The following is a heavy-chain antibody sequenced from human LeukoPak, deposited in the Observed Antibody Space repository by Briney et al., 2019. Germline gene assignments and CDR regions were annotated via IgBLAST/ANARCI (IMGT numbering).Heavy chain of an antibody. J-gene: IGHJ5*02. V-gene: IGHV1-2*02. CDR3: ARGGGWESAPRFDP. Sequence: ASVKVSCKASGYTFTSYYMNWVRQAPGQGLEWMGWINPNIGRTNYAQKFQGRVTMTRDTSISTAYMELSRLRSDDTAVYYCARGGGWESAPRFDPWGQGTLVTVSP. CDR2: INPNIGRT. D-gene: IGHD6-19*01. CDR1: GYTFTSYY.